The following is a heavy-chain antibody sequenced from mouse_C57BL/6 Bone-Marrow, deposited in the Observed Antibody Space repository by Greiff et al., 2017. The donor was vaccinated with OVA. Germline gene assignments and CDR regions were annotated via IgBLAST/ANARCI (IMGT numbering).Heavy chain of an antibody. CDR1: GYTFTDYN. V-gene: IGHV1-18*01. J-gene: IGHJ2*01. CDR3: ARSETYSGSSPYYFDY. D-gene: IGHD1-1*01. Sequence: VQLQQSGPELVKPGASVKIPCKASGYTFTDYNMDWVKQSHGKSLAWIGDINPNNGGTIYNQKFKGKATLTVDKSSSTAYMVLRSLTSEDTAVYYFARSETYSGSSPYYFDYWGQGTTLPVSS. CDR2: INPNNGGT.